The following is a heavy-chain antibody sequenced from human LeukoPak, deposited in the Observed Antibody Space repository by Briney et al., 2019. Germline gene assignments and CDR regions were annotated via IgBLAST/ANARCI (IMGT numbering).Heavy chain of an antibody. CDR2: ILNDGGST. CDR1: GFTFNRYC. D-gene: IGHD5-18*01. J-gene: IGHJ4*02. V-gene: IGHV3-74*01. Sequence: GGSLRLSCAASGFTFNRYCMHWIRQAPGEGPVWVAHILNDGGSTSYADSVKGRFTISRDNAKNTLSLQMNSLRAEDTAVYYCVRHNYGYDYWGQGTPVTVSS. CDR3: VRHNYGYDY.